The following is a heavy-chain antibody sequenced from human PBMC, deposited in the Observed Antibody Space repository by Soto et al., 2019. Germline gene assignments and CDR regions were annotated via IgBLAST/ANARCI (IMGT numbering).Heavy chain of an antibody. J-gene: IGHJ4*02. CDR2: IIPIYDSP. D-gene: IGHD3-3*01. Sequence: QEQLVQSGAEVKKPGSSVKVSCKASGGLFSSYAISWVRQAPGQGLEWMGGIIPIYDSPSYAQGSHNRVTITADRSTSTAHLELNGLTSEDTAVYYCAASTFLSGVSGYFHLDFWGQGTLVTVSS. V-gene: IGHV1-69*06. CDR1: GGLFSSYA. CDR3: AASTFLSGVSGYFHLDF.